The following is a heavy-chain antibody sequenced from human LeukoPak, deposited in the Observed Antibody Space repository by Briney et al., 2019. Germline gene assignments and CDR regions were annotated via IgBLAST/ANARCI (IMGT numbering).Heavy chain of an antibody. CDR1: GYTFTSYG. CDR2: ISAYNGNT. D-gene: IGHD1-26*01. Sequence: GASVKVSCKASGYTFTSYGISWVRQAPGQGLEWMGWISAYNGNTNYAQKLQGRVTMTTDTSTSTAYMELRSLRSDDTAVYYCAREAGSYSGSYSGWFDPWGQGILVTVSS. J-gene: IGHJ5*02. V-gene: IGHV1-18*01. CDR3: AREAGSYSGSYSGWFDP.